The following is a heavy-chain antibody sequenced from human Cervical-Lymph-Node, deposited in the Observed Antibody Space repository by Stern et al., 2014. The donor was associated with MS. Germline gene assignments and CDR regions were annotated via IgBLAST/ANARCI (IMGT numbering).Heavy chain of an antibody. Sequence: VQLVESGGGLVQPGPSLRLSCASSGFSLSDYAMSWVRHAPGTGLALVSGINSSGGKAYYADSVKGRCTISRDNAKSTLFLQMNSLRADDTAVYDCAKDHVPRAGFVRIQVLTNWGQGTLVTISS. V-gene: IGHV3-23*04. CDR3: AKDHVPRAGFVRIQVLTN. CDR1: GFSLSDYA. J-gene: IGHJ4*01. CDR2: INSSGGKA. D-gene: IGHD5-18*01.